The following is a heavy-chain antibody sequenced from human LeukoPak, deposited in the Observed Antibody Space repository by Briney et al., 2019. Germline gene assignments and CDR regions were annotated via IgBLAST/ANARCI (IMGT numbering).Heavy chain of an antibody. D-gene: IGHD6-19*01. CDR1: GYTFTSYG. J-gene: IGHJ4*02. CDR3: ARDRLRIAVAGTTPDY. Sequence: ASVKVSCKACGYTFTSYGISWVRQAPGQGLEWMGWISAYNGNTNYAQKLQGRVTMTTDTSTSTAYMELRSLRSDDTAVYYCARDRLRIAVAGTTPDYWGQGTLVTVSS. CDR2: ISAYNGNT. V-gene: IGHV1-18*01.